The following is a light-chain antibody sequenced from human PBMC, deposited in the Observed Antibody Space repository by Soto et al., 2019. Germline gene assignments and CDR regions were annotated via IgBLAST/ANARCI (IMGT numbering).Light chain of an antibody. CDR1: QTISTY. V-gene: IGKV1-39*01. CDR3: QQSFTSPHT. Sequence: DIQMTQSPSSLSASVGGRVTITCRASQTISTYLNWYQQTPGRAPALLISAASTLQSGVPSRFSGSGSGTEFTLTISSLQPQDFATYYCQQSFTSPHTFGQGTELEIK. CDR2: AAS. J-gene: IGKJ2*01.